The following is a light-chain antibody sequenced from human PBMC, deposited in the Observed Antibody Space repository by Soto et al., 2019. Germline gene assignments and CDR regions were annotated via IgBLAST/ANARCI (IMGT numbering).Light chain of an antibody. Sequence: EIVLTQSPGTLSLSPGERATLSCRSSQSVSSSYLAWYQQKPGQAPRLLIYDVSSRATAIPDRFSGSGSGTDFTLTISRLEPEDFAVYYCQQYGSSPTFGQGTKVEIK. J-gene: IGKJ1*01. CDR3: QQYGSSPT. CDR1: QSVSSSY. V-gene: IGKV3-20*01. CDR2: DVS.